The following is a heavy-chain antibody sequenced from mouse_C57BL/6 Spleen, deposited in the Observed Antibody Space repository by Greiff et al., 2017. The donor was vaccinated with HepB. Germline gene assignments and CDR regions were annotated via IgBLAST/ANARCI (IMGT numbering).Heavy chain of an antibody. CDR1: GFTFSSYG. J-gene: IGHJ2*01. D-gene: IGHD2-10*01. CDR2: ISSGGSYT. Sequence: EVQLQESGGDLVKPGGSLKLSCAASGFTFSSYGMSWVRQTPDKRLEWVATISSGGSYTYYPDSVKGRFTISRDNAKNTLYLQMSSLKSEDTAMYYCARPPPYYGNYFYYFDYWGQGTTLTVSS. CDR3: ARPPPYYGNYFYYFDY. V-gene: IGHV5-6*01.